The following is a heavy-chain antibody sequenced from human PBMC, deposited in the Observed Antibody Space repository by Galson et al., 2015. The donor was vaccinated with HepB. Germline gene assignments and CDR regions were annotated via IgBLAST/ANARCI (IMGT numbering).Heavy chain of an antibody. V-gene: IGHV4-4*07. D-gene: IGHD3-22*01. Sequence: LSLTCTVSGGSISSYYWSWIRQPAGKGLEWIGRIYTSGSTNYNPSLKSRVTMSVDTSKNQFSLKLSSVTAADTAVYYCARDSSVDYYYYYGMDVWGQGTTVTVSS. CDR1: GGSISSYY. CDR3: ARDSSVDYYYYYGMDV. CDR2: IYTSGST. J-gene: IGHJ6*02.